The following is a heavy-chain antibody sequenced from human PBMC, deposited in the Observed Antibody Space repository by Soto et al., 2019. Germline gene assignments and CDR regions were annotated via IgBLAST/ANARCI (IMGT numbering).Heavy chain of an antibody. Sequence: QVQLVESGGGVVQPGRSLRLSCAASGFTFSSYDMHWVRQAPGKGLEWVAVISYAGSNKLYADSVKGRFTISRDNSKNTLYLQMNSLRADDTAVYYCAKSLNSYSYIIPISFDYWGQGTLVTVSS. CDR2: ISYAGSNK. CDR1: GFTFSSYD. J-gene: IGHJ4*02. CDR3: AKSLNSYSYIIPISFDY. V-gene: IGHV3-30*18. D-gene: IGHD5-18*01.